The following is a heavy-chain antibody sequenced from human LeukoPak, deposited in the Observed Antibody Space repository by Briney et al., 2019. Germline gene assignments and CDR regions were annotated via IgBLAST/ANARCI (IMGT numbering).Heavy chain of an antibody. V-gene: IGHV3-21*01. Sequence: GRSLRLSCGASGFTFSDYSMNWVRQAPGKGLAWVASITSAGGYTYYADSVKGRFTISRDNAQNSQFLQMNSLRAEDTAVYFCATSGGFVLPNAITGNWYMDVWGRGTSVTVSS. J-gene: IGHJ6*03. CDR2: ITSAGGYT. CDR3: ATSGGFVLPNAITGNWYMDV. D-gene: IGHD2-2*01. CDR1: GFTFSDYS.